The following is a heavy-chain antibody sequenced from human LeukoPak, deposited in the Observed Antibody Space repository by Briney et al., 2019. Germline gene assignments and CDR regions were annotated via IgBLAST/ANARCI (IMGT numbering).Heavy chain of an antibody. CDR1: GGSISSGDYY. V-gene: IGHV4-31*03. J-gene: IGHJ4*02. CDR2: IYYRGVT. Sequence: SQTLSLTCTVSGGSISSGDYYWSWIRQYPGTGLEWIGYIYYRGVTYYNPSLKSRVTISVDTSKNQFSLKLSSVTAADTAVYYCAREGPAGTVGYWGQGTLVTVSS. CDR3: AREGPAGTVGY.